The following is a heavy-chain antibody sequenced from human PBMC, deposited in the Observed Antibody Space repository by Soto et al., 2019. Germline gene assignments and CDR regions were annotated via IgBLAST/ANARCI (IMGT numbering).Heavy chain of an antibody. Sequence: LSLTCTVSGGSISSSSYYWGWIRQPPGKGLEWIGSIYYSGSTYYNPSLKSRVTISVDTSKNQFSLKLSSVTAADTAVYYCASDDFSTVYGMDVWGQGTTVTVSS. CDR3: ASDDFSTVYGMDV. D-gene: IGHD3-3*01. J-gene: IGHJ6*02. CDR1: GGSISSSSYY. V-gene: IGHV4-39*01. CDR2: IYYSGST.